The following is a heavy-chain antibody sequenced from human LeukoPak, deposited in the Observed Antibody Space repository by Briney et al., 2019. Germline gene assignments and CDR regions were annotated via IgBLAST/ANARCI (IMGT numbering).Heavy chain of an antibody. Sequence: PSETLSLTCTVSGGSISSYYWSWIRQPPGKGLEWIGEINHSGSTNYNPSLKSRVTISVDTSKNQFSLKLSSVTAADTAVYYCARGFTAYFDYWGEGTLVTVSS. J-gene: IGHJ4*02. CDR1: GGSISSYY. CDR2: INHSGST. D-gene: IGHD3-16*01. V-gene: IGHV4-34*01. CDR3: ARGFTAYFDY.